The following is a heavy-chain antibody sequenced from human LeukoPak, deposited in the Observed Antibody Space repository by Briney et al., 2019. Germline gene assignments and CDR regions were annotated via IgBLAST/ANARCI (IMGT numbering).Heavy chain of an antibody. J-gene: IGHJ2*01. CDR2: FGSAGDT. CDR3: VRGALPGDNWYFDL. Sequence: GGSLRLSCETSGFPFSAYDMHWVRQAPGKGLEWVSAFGSAGDTHYPGAVRGRFTISRDYAKNSLYLQMNSLRTGDKAVYFCVRGALPGDNWYFDLWGRGTLVTVAS. CDR1: GFPFSAYD. V-gene: IGHV3-13*01.